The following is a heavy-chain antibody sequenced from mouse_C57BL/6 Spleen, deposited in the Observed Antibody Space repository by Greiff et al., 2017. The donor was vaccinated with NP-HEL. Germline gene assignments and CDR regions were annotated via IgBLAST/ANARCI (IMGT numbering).Heavy chain of an antibody. D-gene: IGHD4-1*01. V-gene: IGHV3-6*01. CDR2: ISYDGSN. CDR1: GYSITSGYY. Sequence: DVKLQESGPGLVKPSQSLSLTCSVTGYSITSGYYWNWIRQFPGNKLEWMGYISYDGSNNYNPSLKNRISITRDTSKNQFFLKLNSVTTEDTATYYCARDRGTGTFDYWGQGTTLTVSS. CDR3: ARDRGTGTFDY. J-gene: IGHJ2*01.